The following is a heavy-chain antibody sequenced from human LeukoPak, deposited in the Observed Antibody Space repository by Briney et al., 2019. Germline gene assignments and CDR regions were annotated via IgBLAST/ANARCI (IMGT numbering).Heavy chain of an antibody. V-gene: IGHV1-18*01. CDR1: GYTFTSYG. CDR3: ARSLENGGWYGYLN. D-gene: IGHD6-19*01. J-gene: IGHJ4*02. CDR2: ISAYNGNT. Sequence: GASVKVSCKASGYTFTSYGISWVRQAPGQGLEWMGWISAYNGNTNYAQKLQGRVTMTTDTSTSTAYMELRSLRSDDTAVYYCARSLENGGWYGYLNWGQGTLVTVSS.